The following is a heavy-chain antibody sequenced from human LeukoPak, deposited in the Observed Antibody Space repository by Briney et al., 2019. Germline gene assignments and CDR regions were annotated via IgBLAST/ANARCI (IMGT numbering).Heavy chain of an antibody. CDR3: ASSGSYRTISANY. Sequence: GGSLRLSCAASGFSFDDYGLSSVRQAPGKGLEWVSGINWNGGRTGYADSVKGRFTISRDNAKNSLYLQMNSLRAEDTALYYCASSGSYRTISANYWGQGTLVTVSS. CDR2: INWNGGRT. CDR1: GFSFDDYG. D-gene: IGHD1-26*01. J-gene: IGHJ4*02. V-gene: IGHV3-20*04.